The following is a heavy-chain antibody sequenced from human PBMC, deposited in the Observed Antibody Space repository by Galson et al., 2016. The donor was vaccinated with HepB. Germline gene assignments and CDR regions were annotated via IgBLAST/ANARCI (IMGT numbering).Heavy chain of an antibody. J-gene: IGHJ4*02. CDR2: FKSETDGGTT. D-gene: IGHD5-18*01. Sequence: SLRLSCAASGLTFNNAWMRWVRQAPGKGLEWVGRFKSETDGGTTDYAAPVKGRFTISRDDSKSTLFLQMNSLKTEDTAVYYCTTDLPRGDTAVVFDYWSQGTLVTVSS. CDR3: TTDLPRGDTAVVFDY. V-gene: IGHV3-15*01. CDR1: GLTFNNAW.